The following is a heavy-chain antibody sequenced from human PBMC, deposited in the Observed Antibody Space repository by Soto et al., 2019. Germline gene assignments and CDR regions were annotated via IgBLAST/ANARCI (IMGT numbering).Heavy chain of an antibody. D-gene: IGHD3-22*01. CDR3: ARDLGYYDSSGYWTDNYFDY. CDR1: GGSISSGGYH. V-gene: IGHV4-31*03. Sequence: SETLSLTCTVSGGSISSGGYHWSWIRQHPGKGLEWIGYIYYSGSTYYNPSLKSRVTISVDTSKNQFSLKLSSVTAADTAVYYCARDLGYYDSSGYWTDNYFDYWGQGTLVTVSS. J-gene: IGHJ4*02. CDR2: IYYSGST.